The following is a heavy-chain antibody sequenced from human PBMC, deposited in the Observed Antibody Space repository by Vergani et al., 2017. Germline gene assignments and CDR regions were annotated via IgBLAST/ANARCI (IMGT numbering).Heavy chain of an antibody. CDR3: AKDSTPDSSGYISDLADY. CDR1: GFTFRSYS. D-gene: IGHD3-22*01. CDR2: ISGSSGYI. J-gene: IGHJ4*02. Sequence: EVQLVESGGGLVKPEGSLRLSCAASGFTFRSYSMNWVRQAPGKGLEGVSSISGSSGYIYYADSLKGQFTISRDNAKNSLYLQMNSLRAEDTAVYYCAKDSTPDSSGYISDLADYWGQGTLVIVSS. V-gene: IGHV3-21*01.